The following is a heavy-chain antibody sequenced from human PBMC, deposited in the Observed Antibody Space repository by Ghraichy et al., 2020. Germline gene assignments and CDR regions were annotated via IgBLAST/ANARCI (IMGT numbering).Heavy chain of an antibody. CDR3: GRCEVQGPNFPCLGGFDY. J-gene: IGHJ4*02. V-gene: IGHV3-23*01. Sequence: GGSLRLSCAASGFTFRTYAMSWVRQAPGKGLEWVSAISGSGGSTYYADSVKGRFTISRDNSKNTLYLQMNNLRAEDTAVYYCGRCEVQGPNFPCLGGFDYWGQGTLVTVSS. CDR1: GFTFRTYA. CDR2: ISGSGGST. D-gene: IGHD2/OR15-2a*01.